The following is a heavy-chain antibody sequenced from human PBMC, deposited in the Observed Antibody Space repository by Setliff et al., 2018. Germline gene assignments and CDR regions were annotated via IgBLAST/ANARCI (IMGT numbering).Heavy chain of an antibody. CDR1: GGSISSYY. V-gene: IGHV4-4*08. CDR3: AGAHDSYYYYYMDV. CDR2: IYTSGST. Sequence: SETLSLTCTVSGGSISSYYWSWIRQPPGKGLEWIGYIYTSGSTNYNPSLKSRVTISVDTSKNQFSLKLSSVTAADTAVYYCAGAHDSYYYYYMDVWGKGTTVTVSS. J-gene: IGHJ6*03.